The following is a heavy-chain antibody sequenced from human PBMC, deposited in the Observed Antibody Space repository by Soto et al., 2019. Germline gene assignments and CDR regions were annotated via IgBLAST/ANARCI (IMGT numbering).Heavy chain of an antibody. V-gene: IGHV3-43*01. Sequence: EVLLVESGGVVVQPGGSLRLSCAVSGFTFDEHTMHWVRQAPGKGLEWISLLSWDGGTTYYAESVKGRFTISRDTGKNSLFLQMDSLRAEDTALYYCAKVKKKYRTPSGVDFDSWGQGTLWTVSS. J-gene: IGHJ4*02. CDR1: GFTFDEHT. D-gene: IGHD6-6*01. CDR3: AKVKKKYRTPSGVDFDS. CDR2: LSWDGGTT.